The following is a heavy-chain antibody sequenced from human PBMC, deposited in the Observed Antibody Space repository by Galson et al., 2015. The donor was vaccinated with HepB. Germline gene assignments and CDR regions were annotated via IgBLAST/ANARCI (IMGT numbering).Heavy chain of an antibody. D-gene: IGHD4-11*01. CDR1: QFTFSNYA. CDR2: ISSSGAAT. J-gene: IGHJ1*01. Sequence: SLRLSCAASQFTFSNYAMSWVRQAPGKGLEWVSTISSSGAATYYADSVKGRFTIARDNSRNTLYLQMNSLRAEDSAIYYCARATSAYISHWGRGTLVSVSS. V-gene: IGHV3-23*01. CDR3: ARATSAYISH.